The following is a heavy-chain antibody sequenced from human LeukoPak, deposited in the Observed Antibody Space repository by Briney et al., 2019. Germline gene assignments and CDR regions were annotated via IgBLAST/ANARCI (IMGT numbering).Heavy chain of an antibody. V-gene: IGHV4-39*02. Sequence: SETLSLTCTVSGGSISSSSYYWGWLRQPPGRGVEGVGSIYYSGSTYYSGNMDYNGIAYYNPSLMSRVTISVDTSKNQFSLKLSSVTAADTAVYYCARDDTPMIIPFDYWGQGTLVTVSS. D-gene: IGHD5-18*01. J-gene: IGHJ4*02. CDR3: ARDDTPMIIPFDY. CDR2: IYYSGSTYYSGNMDYNGIA. CDR1: GGSISSSSYY.